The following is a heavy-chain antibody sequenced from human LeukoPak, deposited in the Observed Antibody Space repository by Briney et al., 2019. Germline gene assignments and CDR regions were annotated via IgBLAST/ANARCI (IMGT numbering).Heavy chain of an antibody. Sequence: PSETLSLTCTVSGGSIGSANYYWSWIRQPPGKGLEWIGYVYYSGSTFYNPSLKSRVTMSVDTSKSQFSLRLNSVTAADTAVYYCAREDSISRFDSWGQGTLVTVSS. V-gene: IGHV4-30-4*08. CDR3: AREDSISRFDS. CDR2: VYYSGST. CDR1: GGSIGSANYY. J-gene: IGHJ4*02. D-gene: IGHD3-9*01.